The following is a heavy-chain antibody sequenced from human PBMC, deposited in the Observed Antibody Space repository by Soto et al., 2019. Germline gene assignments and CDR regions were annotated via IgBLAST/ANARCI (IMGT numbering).Heavy chain of an antibody. Sequence: GGSLRLSCAASGFTFSTYWMSWVRQAPGKGLEWVANIKQDGSAEYYMDSVRGRFTISRDNAKSSLYLQMNSLRAEDTAVYYCARGCGAAGCPYYFDHWGQGALVTVSS. D-gene: IGHD2-21*01. J-gene: IGHJ4*02. CDR3: ARGCGAAGCPYYFDH. CDR1: GFTFSTYW. CDR2: IKQDGSAE. V-gene: IGHV3-7*05.